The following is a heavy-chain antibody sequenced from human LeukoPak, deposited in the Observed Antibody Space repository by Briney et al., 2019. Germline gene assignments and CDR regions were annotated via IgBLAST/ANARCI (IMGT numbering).Heavy chain of an antibody. CDR2: IYYSGST. CDR3: ARHGTLGSTTYPLDY. V-gene: IGHV4-59*08. J-gene: IGHJ4*02. CDR1: GGSISGYY. Sequence: SETLSLTCTVSGGSISGYYWSWIRQAPGKGLEWIGNIYYSGSTNYNPSLKSRVTISVDTSKNQFSLNLSSVTAAGTAVYYCARHGTLGSTTYPLDYWGQGTLVTVSS. D-gene: IGHD1-26*01.